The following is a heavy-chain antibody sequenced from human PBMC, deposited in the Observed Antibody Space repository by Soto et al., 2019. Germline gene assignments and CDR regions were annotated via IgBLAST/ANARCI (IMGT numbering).Heavy chain of an antibody. CDR1: GGTFSSYA. CDR3: ARTYYDSSGYYREMGDAFDI. J-gene: IGHJ3*02. V-gene: IGHV1-69*13. D-gene: IGHD3-22*01. CDR2: IIPIFGTA. Sequence: ASVKVSCKASGGTFSSYAISWVRQAPGQGLEWMGGIIPIFGTANYAQKFQGRVTITADESTSTAYMELSSLRSEDTAVYYCARTYYDSSGYYREMGDAFDIWGQGTMVTVSS.